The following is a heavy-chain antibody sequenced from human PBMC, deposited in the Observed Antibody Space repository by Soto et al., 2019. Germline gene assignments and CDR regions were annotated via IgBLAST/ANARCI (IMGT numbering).Heavy chain of an antibody. CDR2: IWYDGSNK. CDR3: ARPYSSGWYYFDY. CDR1: GFTFSSYG. D-gene: IGHD6-19*01. Sequence: QVQLVESGGGVVQPGRSLRLSCAASGFTFSSYGMHWVRQAPGKGLEWAAVIWYDGSNKYYADSVKGRFTISRDNSKNTLYLQMNSLRAEDTAVYYCARPYSSGWYYFDYWGQGTLVTVSS. V-gene: IGHV3-33*01. J-gene: IGHJ4*02.